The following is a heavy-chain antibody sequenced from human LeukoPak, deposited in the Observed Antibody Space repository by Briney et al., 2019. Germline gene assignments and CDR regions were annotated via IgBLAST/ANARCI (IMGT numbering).Heavy chain of an antibody. Sequence: PSETLSLTCTVSGGSISSYYWSWIRQPAGKGLEWIGRIHTSGSTNYNPSLKSRVTMSVDTSKNQFSLKLSSVTAADTAVYFCARVPGREMKAYNWFDPWGQGTLVTVSS. J-gene: IGHJ5*02. CDR1: GGSISSYY. CDR2: IHTSGST. D-gene: IGHD1-26*01. V-gene: IGHV4-4*07. CDR3: ARVPGREMKAYNWFDP.